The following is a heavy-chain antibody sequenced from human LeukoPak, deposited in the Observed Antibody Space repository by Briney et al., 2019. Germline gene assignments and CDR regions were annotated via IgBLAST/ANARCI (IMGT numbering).Heavy chain of an antibody. D-gene: IGHD2-15*01. J-gene: IGHJ4*02. CDR3: ARENGYCSGSDCYSYFDS. Sequence: GGSLGLSCAGSGFTFSHFWMSWVRQAPGKGLEWLAYIKKTGIETYYLDSVKGRFTITRDNNRNSLFLQMYSLRAEDTAVYFCARENGYCSGSDCYSYFDSWGQGTLVTVSS. V-gene: IGHV3-7*01. CDR1: GFTFSHFW. CDR2: IKKTGIET.